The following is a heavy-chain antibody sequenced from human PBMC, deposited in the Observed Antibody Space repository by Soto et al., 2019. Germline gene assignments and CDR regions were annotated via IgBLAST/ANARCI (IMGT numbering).Heavy chain of an antibody. CDR3: ARDLAVAGTPLYYYYGMDV. CDR1: GYTFTSYG. Sequence: ASVKVSCKASGYTFTSYGISWVRQAPGQGLEWMGWISAYNGNTNYAQKLQGRVTMTTDTSTSTAYMELRSLRSDDTAVYYCARDLAVAGTPLYYYYGMDVWGQGTTVTVSS. J-gene: IGHJ6*02. V-gene: IGHV1-18*04. D-gene: IGHD6-19*01. CDR2: ISAYNGNT.